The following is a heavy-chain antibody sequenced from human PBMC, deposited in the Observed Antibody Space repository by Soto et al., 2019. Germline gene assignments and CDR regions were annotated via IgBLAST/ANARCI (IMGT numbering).Heavy chain of an antibody. CDR3: AREGRGKKAGYNGLVSLGY. CDR2: IIPIFNST. Sequence: QVQLVQSGAEVKTPGSSLKVSCTVSGSRFSNYVISWVRQAPGHGLEWLGRIIPIFNSTQYAQKFQGRVTITADKSTNTASLELSSLRSDDTAVYYCAREGRGKKAGYNGLVSLGYWGLGTLVTVSS. D-gene: IGHD2-2*02. CDR1: GSRFSNYV. J-gene: IGHJ4*02. V-gene: IGHV1-69*06.